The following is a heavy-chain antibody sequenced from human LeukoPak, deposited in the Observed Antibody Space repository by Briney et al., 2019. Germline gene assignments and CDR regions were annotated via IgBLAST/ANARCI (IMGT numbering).Heavy chain of an antibody. J-gene: IGHJ4*02. Sequence: GGSLRLSCAASGFTFSGYGMHWVRQAPGNGLEWVAVIWNDGSNKYYADSVKGRFTISRDNSKNTLYLQMNSLRAEDTAVYYCARDPSGSYDYWGQGTLVTVSS. D-gene: IGHD1-26*01. V-gene: IGHV3-33*01. CDR3: ARDPSGSYDY. CDR2: IWNDGSNK. CDR1: GFTFSGYG.